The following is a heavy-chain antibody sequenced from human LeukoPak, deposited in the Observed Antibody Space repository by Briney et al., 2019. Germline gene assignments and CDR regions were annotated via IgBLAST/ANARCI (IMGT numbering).Heavy chain of an antibody. J-gene: IGHJ2*01. CDR3: ARAARDIKAWYFDP. CDR2: IYYSGST. D-gene: IGHD5-24*01. Sequence: SDTLSLTCTVSGGSISSGGYYWSWIRQHPGKGLEWIGYIYYSGSTYYNPSLKSRVTISVDTSKNQFSLKLSSVTAADTAVYYCARAARDIKAWYFDPWGRGTPVTVSS. V-gene: IGHV4-31*03. CDR1: GGSISSGGYY.